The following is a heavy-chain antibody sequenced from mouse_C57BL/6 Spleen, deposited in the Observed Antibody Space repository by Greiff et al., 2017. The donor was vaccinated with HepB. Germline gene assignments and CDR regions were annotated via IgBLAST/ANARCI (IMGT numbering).Heavy chain of an antibody. CDR1: GYTFTNYW. CDR2: IYPGGGYT. CDR3: ARGETAQATLYYFDY. V-gene: IGHV1-63*01. Sequence: VQLVESGAELVRPGTSVKMSCKASGYTFTNYWIGWAKQRPGHGLEWIGDIYPGGGYTNYNEKFKGKATLTADKSSSTAYMQFSSLTSEDSAIYYCARGETAQATLYYFDYWGQGTTLTVSS. J-gene: IGHJ2*01. D-gene: IGHD3-2*02.